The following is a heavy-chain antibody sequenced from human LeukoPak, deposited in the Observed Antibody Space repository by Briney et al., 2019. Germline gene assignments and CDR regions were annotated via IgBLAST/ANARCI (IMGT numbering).Heavy chain of an antibody. CDR2: IYSGGST. Sequence: GGSLRLYCAASGFTVSSNYMSWVRQAPGKGLEWVSVIYSGGSTYYADSVKGRFTISRDNSKNTLYLQMNSLRAEDTAVYYCARGYCSGGSCYRHLDYWGQGTLVTVSS. CDR3: ARGYCSGGSCYRHLDY. CDR1: GFTVSSNY. V-gene: IGHV3-66*01. J-gene: IGHJ4*02. D-gene: IGHD2-15*01.